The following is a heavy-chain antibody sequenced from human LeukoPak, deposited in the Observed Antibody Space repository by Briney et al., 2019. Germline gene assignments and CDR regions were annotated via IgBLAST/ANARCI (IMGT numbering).Heavy chain of an antibody. V-gene: IGHV1-69*05. CDR2: IIPIFGTA. CDR1: GGTFSSYA. CDR3: AGRSVVVTAIRYYFDY. D-gene: IGHD2-21*02. J-gene: IGHJ4*02. Sequence: SVKVSXKASGGTFSSYAISWVRQAPGQGLEWMGGIIPIFGTANYAQKFQGRVTITTDESTSTAYMELSSLRSEDTAVYYCAGRSVVVTAIRYYFDYWGQGTLVTVS.